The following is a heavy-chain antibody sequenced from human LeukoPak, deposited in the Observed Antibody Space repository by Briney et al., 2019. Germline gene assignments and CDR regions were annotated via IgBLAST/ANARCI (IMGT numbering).Heavy chain of an antibody. V-gene: IGHV3-30*18. CDR2: ISYDGSNK. D-gene: IGHD3-10*01. J-gene: IGHJ4*02. CDR3: AKDQEYGSGSPIDY. Sequence: GGSLRLSCAASGFTFSSYGMHWVRQAPGKGLEWVAVISYDGSNKYYADSVKGRFTISRDNSKNTLYLQMNSLRAEDTAVYYCAKDQEYGSGSPIDYWGQGTLVTVSS. CDR1: GFTFSSYG.